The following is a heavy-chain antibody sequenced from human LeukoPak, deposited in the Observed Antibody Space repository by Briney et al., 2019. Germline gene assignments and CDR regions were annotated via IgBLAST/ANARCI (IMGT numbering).Heavy chain of an antibody. D-gene: IGHD3-22*01. J-gene: IGHJ4*02. CDR3: ARDLDDSSGYYEAPFDY. CDR2: IYYSGST. V-gene: IGHV4-39*07. Sequence: SETLSLTCAVYGGSFSSYYWGRIRQPPGKGLQWIGSIYYSGSTYYNPSLKSRVTISVDTSKNQFSLKLSSVTAADTAVYYCARDLDDSSGYYEAPFDYWGQGTLVTVSS. CDR1: GGSFSSYY.